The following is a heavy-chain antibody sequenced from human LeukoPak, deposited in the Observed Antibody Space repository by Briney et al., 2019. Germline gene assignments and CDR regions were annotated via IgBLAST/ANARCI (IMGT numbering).Heavy chain of an antibody. V-gene: IGHV4-59*01. CDR1: GGSITSYY. CDR2: IYYSGST. Sequence: PSETLSLTCTVSGGSITSYYWSWIRQPPEKALEWIGYIYYSGSTNYNASLKSRVTISVDTSKSHFSLKLSSVTAADTAVYYCARFYGDSARSAFDIWGQGTKVTVSS. CDR3: ARFYGDSARSAFDI. D-gene: IGHD4-17*01. J-gene: IGHJ3*02.